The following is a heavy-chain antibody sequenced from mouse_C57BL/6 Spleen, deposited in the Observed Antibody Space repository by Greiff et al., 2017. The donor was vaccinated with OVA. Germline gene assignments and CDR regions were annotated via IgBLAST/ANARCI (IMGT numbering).Heavy chain of an antibody. CDR3: ARDDGGFYAMDY. D-gene: IGHD2-12*01. V-gene: IGHV1-76*01. CDR2: IYPGSGNT. CDR1: GYTFTDYY. J-gene: IGHJ4*01. Sequence: QVQLKESGAELVRPGASVKLSCKASGYTFTDYYINWVKQRPGQGLEWIARIYPGSGNTYYNEKFKGKATLTAEKSSSTAYMQLSSLTSEDSAVYFCARDDGGFYAMDYWGQGTSVTVSS.